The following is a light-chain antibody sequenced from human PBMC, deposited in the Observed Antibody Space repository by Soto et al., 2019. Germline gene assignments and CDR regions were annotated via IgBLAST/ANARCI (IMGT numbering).Light chain of an antibody. CDR1: SSDVGGYDY. Sequence: QSALTQPPSASGSPGQSVTISCAGTSSDVGGYDYVSWYQQHPGKAPKLIIYEVNKRPSGVPDRFSGSKSANTASLTVSGLQAEDEADYYCSSYTLTATLFGGGTKVTVL. CDR3: SSYTLTATL. CDR2: EVN. V-gene: IGLV2-8*01. J-gene: IGLJ2*01.